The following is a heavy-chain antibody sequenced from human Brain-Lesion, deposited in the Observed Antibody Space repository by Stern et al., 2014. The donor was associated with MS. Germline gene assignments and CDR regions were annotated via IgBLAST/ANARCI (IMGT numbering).Heavy chain of an antibody. CDR3: ARHDSVPRPSQLYSARDRGPGYFDY. CDR1: GGSISSSTYY. D-gene: IGHD1-26*01. V-gene: IGHV4-39*01. J-gene: IGHJ4*02. CDR2: IYYSGFT. Sequence: VQLLESGPGLVKPSETLSLTCTVSGGSISSSTYYWAWIRPPPGKGLEWIGNIYYSGFTYYNPSLKSRVTISEDMSKNQFSLKLSSVTAADTAIYYCARHDSVPRPSQLYSARDRGPGYFDYWGQGTLVTVSS.